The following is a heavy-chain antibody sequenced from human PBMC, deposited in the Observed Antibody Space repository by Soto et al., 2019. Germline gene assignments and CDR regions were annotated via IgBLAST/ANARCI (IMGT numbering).Heavy chain of an antibody. CDR3: AKDAGPLLYGDAFDI. CDR1: GFTFSSYG. V-gene: IGHV3-30*18. D-gene: IGHD2-2*02. Sequence: QVQLVESGGGVVQPGRSLRLSCAASGFTFSSYGMHWVRQAPDKGLEWVAVISYDGSTIYYGDSVKGRFTISRDNSKNTLYLHMNSLRGEDTAVYYCAKDAGPLLYGDAFDIWGQGTMVTVSS. CDR2: ISYDGSTI. J-gene: IGHJ3*02.